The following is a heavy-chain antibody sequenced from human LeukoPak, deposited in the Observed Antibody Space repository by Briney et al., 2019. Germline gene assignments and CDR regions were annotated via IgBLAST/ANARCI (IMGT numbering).Heavy chain of an antibody. V-gene: IGHV1-2*02. CDR3: ARDRGRDGYNYPADLFDY. D-gene: IGHD5-24*01. CDR2: INPNSGGT. Sequence: GASVKVSCKASGYTFTGYYMHWVRQAPGQGLERMGWINPNSGGTNYAQKFQGRVTMTRDTSISTAYMELSRLRSDDTAVYYCARDRGRDGYNYPADLFDYWGQGTLVTVSS. CDR1: GYTFTGYY. J-gene: IGHJ4*02.